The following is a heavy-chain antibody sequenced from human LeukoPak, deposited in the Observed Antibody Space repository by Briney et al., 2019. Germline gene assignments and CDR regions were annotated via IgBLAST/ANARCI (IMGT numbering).Heavy chain of an antibody. CDR3: ATAPNWNYGSVDY. Sequence: ASVKVSCKASGYTFTAYYMHWVRQAPGQGLEWMGWINPNSGGTNYAQKFQGRVTMTRDTSISTAYMELNRLRSDDTAVYYCATAPNWNYGSVDYWGQGTLVTVSS. CDR2: INPNSGGT. D-gene: IGHD1-7*01. J-gene: IGHJ4*02. V-gene: IGHV1-2*02. CDR1: GYTFTAYY.